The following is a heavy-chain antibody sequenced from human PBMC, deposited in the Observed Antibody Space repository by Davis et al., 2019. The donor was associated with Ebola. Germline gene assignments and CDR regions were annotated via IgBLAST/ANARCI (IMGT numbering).Heavy chain of an antibody. V-gene: IGHV5-10-1*01. CDR2: IDPSDSYT. Sequence: GESLKISCKTSGYNFTSCWISWVRQMPGKGLEWMGRIDPSDSYTNYSPSFQGHVTISTDKSISTAYLQWNSLKASDTAMYYCTSQGHRGSYLIHDFWGQGTQVIVSS. CDR1: GYNFTSCW. J-gene: IGHJ4*02. CDR3: TSQGHRGSYLIHDF. D-gene: IGHD5-18*01.